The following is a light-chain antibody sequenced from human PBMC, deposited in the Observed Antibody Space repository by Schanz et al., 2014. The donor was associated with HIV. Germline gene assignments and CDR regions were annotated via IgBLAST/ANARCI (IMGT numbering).Light chain of an antibody. Sequence: QSVLTQPPSASGTPGQRVTISCSGSSSNIRSNTINWYQPLPGTAPKLLIYTSYHRPSGIPDRFSGSESGTSASLAISGLQSEDEADYYCAGWDDSLSVWVFGGRTKLTAL. CDR1: SSNIRSNT. V-gene: IGLV1-44*01. CDR3: AGWDDSLSVWV. J-gene: IGLJ3*02. CDR2: TSY.